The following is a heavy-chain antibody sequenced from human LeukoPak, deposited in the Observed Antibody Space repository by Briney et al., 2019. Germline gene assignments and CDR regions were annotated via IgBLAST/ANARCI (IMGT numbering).Heavy chain of an antibody. CDR3: AKYYYDSSGYYYPFDP. V-gene: IGHV3-11*01. CDR2: ISSSGSTI. CDR1: GFRFNTFW. J-gene: IGHJ5*02. Sequence: PGGSLRLSCAASGFRFNTFWMSWVRQAPGKGLEWVSYISSSGSTIYYADSVKGRFTISRDNAKNSLYLQMNSLRAEDTAVYYCAKYYYDSSGYYYPFDPWGQETLVTVSS. D-gene: IGHD3-22*01.